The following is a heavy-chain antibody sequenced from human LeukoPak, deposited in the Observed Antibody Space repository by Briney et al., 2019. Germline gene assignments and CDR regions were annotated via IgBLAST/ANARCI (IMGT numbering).Heavy chain of an antibody. Sequence: GGSLRLSCAASGFTFSSYGMSWVRQAPGKGLEWVSAISGSGGSTYYADSVKGRFTISRDNSKNTLYLQMNSLRPEDTAVYYCAKDPRDHTYGWSWRYFDYWGQGTLVTVSS. CDR3: AKDPRDHTYGWSWRYFDY. CDR1: GFTFSSYG. CDR2: ISGSGGST. D-gene: IGHD5-18*01. V-gene: IGHV3-23*01. J-gene: IGHJ4*02.